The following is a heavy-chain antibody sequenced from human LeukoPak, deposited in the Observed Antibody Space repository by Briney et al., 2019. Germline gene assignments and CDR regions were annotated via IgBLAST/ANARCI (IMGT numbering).Heavy chain of an antibody. V-gene: IGHV6-1*01. CDR3: ARGGQGDGYSADEAFDF. CDR2: TYYRSKWYN. Sequence: SQTLSLTCAISGDSVSGNSTAYNWIRQSPSRGLEWLGRTYYRSKWYNDYAVSVKSRITINPDTSKNQLSLQLNSVTPDDTAVYYCARGGQGDGYSADEAFDFWGQGTMLTVSS. J-gene: IGHJ3*01. CDR1: GDSVSGNSTA. D-gene: IGHD5-24*01.